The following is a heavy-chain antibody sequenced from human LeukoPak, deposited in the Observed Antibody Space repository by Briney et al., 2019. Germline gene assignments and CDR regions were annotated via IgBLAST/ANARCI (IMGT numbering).Heavy chain of an antibody. D-gene: IGHD3-10*01. CDR2: IYYSGST. CDR1: GGSISIYY. Sequence: PSETLSLTCTVSGGSISIYYWSWIRQPPGKGLEWIGYIYYSGSTNYNPSLKSRVTISVDTSRNQFSLKLSSVAAADTAVYYCARHVFEAYGSGDSFDIWGQGTMVTVSS. CDR3: ARHVFEAYGSGDSFDI. J-gene: IGHJ3*02. V-gene: IGHV4-59*08.